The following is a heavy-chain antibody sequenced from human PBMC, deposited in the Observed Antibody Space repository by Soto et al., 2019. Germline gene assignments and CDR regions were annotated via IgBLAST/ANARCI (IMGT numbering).Heavy chain of an antibody. CDR2: IIPIFGTA. D-gene: IGHD6-6*01. CDR3: ARDLSSSSLGAFDI. V-gene: IGHV1-69*13. CDR1: GGTFSSYA. Sequence: SVKVSCKASGGTFSSYAISWVRQASGQGLEWMGGIIPIFGTANYAQKFQGRVTITADESTSTAYMELSSLRSEDTAVYYCARDLSSSSLGAFDIWGQGTMVTVSS. J-gene: IGHJ3*02.